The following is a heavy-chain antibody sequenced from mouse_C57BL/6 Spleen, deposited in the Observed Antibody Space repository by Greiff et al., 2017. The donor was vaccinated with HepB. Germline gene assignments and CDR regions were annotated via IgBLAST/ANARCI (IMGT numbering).Heavy chain of an antibody. D-gene: IGHD1-1*01. Sequence: VQLQQSGAELVKPGASVKISCKASGYAFSSYWMNWVKQRPGKGLEWIGQIYPGDGDTNYNGKFKGKATLTADKSSSTAYMQLSSLTSEDSAVYFCARFTTVVAPVDYWGQGTTLTVSS. J-gene: IGHJ2*01. V-gene: IGHV1-80*01. CDR2: IYPGDGDT. CDR1: GYAFSSYW. CDR3: ARFTTVVAPVDY.